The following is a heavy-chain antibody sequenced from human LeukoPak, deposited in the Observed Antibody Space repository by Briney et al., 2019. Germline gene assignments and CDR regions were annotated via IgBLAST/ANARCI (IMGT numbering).Heavy chain of an antibody. J-gene: IGHJ6*03. Sequence: GGSLRLSCAASGFTVSSNYMSWVRQAPGKGLEWVSVIYSGGSTYYADSVKGRFTISRNNSKNTLYLQMNSLRAEDTAVYYCARHLLGCSSTSCYTGRDYYYMDVWGKGTTVTVSS. CDR3: ARHLLGCSSTSCYTGRDYYYMDV. CDR1: GFTVSSNY. CDR2: IYSGGST. V-gene: IGHV3-66*04. D-gene: IGHD2-2*02.